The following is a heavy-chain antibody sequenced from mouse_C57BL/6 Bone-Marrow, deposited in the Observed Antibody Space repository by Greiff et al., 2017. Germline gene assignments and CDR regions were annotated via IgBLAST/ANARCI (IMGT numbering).Heavy chain of an antibody. CDR3: ARSRYGYPWFAY. J-gene: IGHJ3*01. V-gene: IGHV1-52*01. D-gene: IGHD2-2*01. CDR2: IDPSDSEP. CDR1: GYTFTSYW. Sequence: LQLQQPGAELVRPGSSVKLSCKASGYTFTSYWMPWVKQRPIQGLEWIGNIDPSDSEPHYTQNLKDKATFTVDKTSSTAVMPLSSMTSEESSVYYCARSRYGYPWFAYWGQGTLVTVSA.